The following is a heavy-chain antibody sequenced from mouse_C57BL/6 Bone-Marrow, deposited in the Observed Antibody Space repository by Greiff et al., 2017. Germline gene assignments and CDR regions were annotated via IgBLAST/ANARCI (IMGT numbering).Heavy chain of an antibody. CDR1: GFTFSSYG. V-gene: IGHV5-6*01. CDR2: ISSGGSYT. Sequence: EVQLVESGGDLVKPGGSLKLSCAASGFTFSSYGMSWVRQTPDKRLEWVATISSGGSYTYYPDSVKGRFTISRDNAKNTLYLQMSSLKSEDTAMYYCARRGNYYGSSFAYWGQGTLVTVSA. CDR3: ARRGNYYGSSFAY. J-gene: IGHJ3*01. D-gene: IGHD1-1*01.